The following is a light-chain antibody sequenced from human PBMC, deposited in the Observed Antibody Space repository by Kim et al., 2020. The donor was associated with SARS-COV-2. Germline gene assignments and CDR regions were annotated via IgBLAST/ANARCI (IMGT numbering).Light chain of an antibody. CDR3: CSYAGSSTLV. Sequence: QSINIACTGTSSDVGSYNLVSWYQQHPVKAPKLRIYEVSKRPSGVSSRFSGSKSGNTASLTISGLQAEDEADYYCCSYAGSSTLVFGGGTQLTVL. V-gene: IGLV2-23*02. CDR2: EVS. CDR1: SSDVGSYNL. J-gene: IGLJ2*01.